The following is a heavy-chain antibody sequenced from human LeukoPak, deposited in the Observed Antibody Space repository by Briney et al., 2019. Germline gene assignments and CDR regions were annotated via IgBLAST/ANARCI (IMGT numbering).Heavy chain of an antibody. Sequence: SETLSLTCTVSGGSISSYYWSWIRQPPGKGLEWIGEINHSGSTNYNPSLKSRVTISVDTSKNQFSLKLSSVTAADTAVYYCARQRRDVLRYFDWLSPIYFDYWGQGTLVTVSS. J-gene: IGHJ4*02. CDR2: INHSGST. V-gene: IGHV4-34*01. CDR1: GGSISSYY. CDR3: ARQRRDVLRYFDWLSPIYFDY. D-gene: IGHD3-9*01.